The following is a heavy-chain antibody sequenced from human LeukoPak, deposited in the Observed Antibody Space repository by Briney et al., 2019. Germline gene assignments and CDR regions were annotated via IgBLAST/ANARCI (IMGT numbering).Heavy chain of an antibody. CDR2: ISSSSSTI. D-gene: IGHD3-3*01. V-gene: IGHV3-48*04. CDR3: AKPVVLLEWFGFDI. J-gene: IGHJ3*02. CDR1: GFTFSSYS. Sequence: GGSLRLSCAASGFTFSSYSMNWVRQAPGKGLEWVSYISSSSSTIYYADSVKGRFTISRDNAKNSLYLQMNSLRAEDTAVYYCAKPVVLLEWFGFDIWGQGTMVTVSS.